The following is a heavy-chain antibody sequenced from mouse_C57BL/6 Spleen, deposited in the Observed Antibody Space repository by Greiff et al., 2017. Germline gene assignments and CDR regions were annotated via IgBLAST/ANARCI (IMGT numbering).Heavy chain of an antibody. CDR2: IDPEDGDT. CDR3: TQVYYYGSSYDY. CDR1: GFNIKDYY. D-gene: IGHD1-1*01. J-gene: IGHJ2*01. Sequence: EVKLMESGAELVRPGASVKLSCTASGFNIKDYYMHWVKQRPEQGLEWIGRIDPEDGDTEYAPKFQGKATMTADTSSNTAYLQLSSLTSEDTAVYYCTQVYYYGSSYDYWGQGTTLTVSS. V-gene: IGHV14-1*01.